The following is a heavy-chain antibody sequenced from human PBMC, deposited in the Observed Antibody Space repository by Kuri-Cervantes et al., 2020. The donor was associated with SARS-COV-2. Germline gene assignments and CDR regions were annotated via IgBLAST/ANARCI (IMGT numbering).Heavy chain of an antibody. D-gene: IGHD7-27*01. J-gene: IGHJ3*02. CDR1: GETFSGYY. CDR3: ARFGPQTGDPLSFDAFDI. V-gene: IGHV4-34*01. CDR2: VNHRGDT. Sequence: SETLSLTCAFYGETFSGYYWTWIRQSPGRGLEWIGEVNHRGDTNCNPSLKSRVTISVDTSKNQFSLKLSSVTAADTAVYYCARFGPQTGDPLSFDAFDIWGQGTMVTVSS.